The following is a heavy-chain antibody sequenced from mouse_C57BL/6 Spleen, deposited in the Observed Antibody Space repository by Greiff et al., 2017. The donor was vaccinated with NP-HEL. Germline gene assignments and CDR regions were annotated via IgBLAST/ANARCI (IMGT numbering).Heavy chain of an antibody. J-gene: IGHJ2*01. CDR2: ISDGGSYT. V-gene: IGHV5-4*01. CDR1: GFTFSSYA. CDR3: ARDHNWDYFDY. Sequence: EVQLVESGGGLVKPGGSLKLSCAASGFTFSSYAMSWVRQTPDKRLEWVATISDGGSYTYYPDNVKGRFTISRDNAKNNLYLQMSHLKSEDTAMYYWARDHNWDYFDYWGQGTTLTVSS. D-gene: IGHD4-1*01.